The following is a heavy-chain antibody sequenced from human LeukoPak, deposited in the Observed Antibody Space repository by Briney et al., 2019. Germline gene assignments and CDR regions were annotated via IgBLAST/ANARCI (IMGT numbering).Heavy chain of an antibody. CDR1: GFTFSSYS. CDR3: AKSSVVAGRRLYYYYYMDV. Sequence: GGSLRLSCAASGFTFSSYSMNWVRQAPGKGLEWVSSISSSSSYIYYADSVKGRFTISRDNAKNSLYLQMNSLRARAAALYYCAKSSVVAGRRLYYYYYMDVWGKGTTVTISS. D-gene: IGHD2-15*01. V-gene: IGHV3-21*04. J-gene: IGHJ6*03. CDR2: ISSSSSYI.